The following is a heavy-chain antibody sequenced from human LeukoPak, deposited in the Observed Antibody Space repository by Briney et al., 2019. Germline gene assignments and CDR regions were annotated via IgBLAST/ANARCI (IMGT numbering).Heavy chain of an antibody. D-gene: IGHD3-22*01. CDR1: GYTFTSYA. J-gene: IGHJ6*02. V-gene: IGHV7-4-1*02. CDR3: ARDHSVYYYDSSDYYYYGMDV. Sequence: GASVKVSCKASGYTFTSYAMNWVRQAPGQGLEWMGWINTNTGNPTYAQGFTGRFVFSLDTSVSTAYLQISSLKAEDTAVYYCARDHSVYYYDSSDYYYYGMDVWGQGTTVTVSS. CDR2: INTNTGNP.